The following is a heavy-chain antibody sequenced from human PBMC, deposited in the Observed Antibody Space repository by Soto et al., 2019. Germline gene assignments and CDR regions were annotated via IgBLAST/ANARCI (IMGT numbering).Heavy chain of an antibody. CDR1: GYTFTNYA. CDR3: ARDAKWDPRGVGPQDGDYLDY. CDR2: VDTANGNT. Sequence: QVQLVQSGAEVKKPGASVKVSCKPSGYTFTNYAIHWVRQAPGQSLEWMGWVDTANGNTEYSEKFQDRLTITRDTFATTAAMELHSLRSEDTAVYYCARDAKWDPRGVGPQDGDYLDYWGRGTLVTVSS. J-gene: IGHJ4*02. V-gene: IGHV1-3*04. D-gene: IGHD1-26*01.